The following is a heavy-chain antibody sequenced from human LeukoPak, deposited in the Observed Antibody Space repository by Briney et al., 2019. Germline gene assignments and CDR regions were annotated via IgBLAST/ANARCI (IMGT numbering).Heavy chain of an antibody. CDR3: AKVPVSDFWSEYYFDY. Sequence: GGSLRLSCAASGFTFSSNRMHWVRQAPGKGLVWVSHINSDGSGTNYADFVEGRFTISRDNAKNMMYLQMNSLRAEDTAVYYCAKVPVSDFWSEYYFDYWGQGTLVTVSS. V-gene: IGHV3-74*01. CDR2: INSDGSGT. D-gene: IGHD3-3*01. CDR1: GFTFSSNR. J-gene: IGHJ4*02.